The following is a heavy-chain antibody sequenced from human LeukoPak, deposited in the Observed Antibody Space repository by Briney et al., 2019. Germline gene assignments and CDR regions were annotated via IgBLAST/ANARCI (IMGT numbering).Heavy chain of an antibody. CDR3: AREEFDP. V-gene: IGHV3-33*01. Sequence: XRSLRLSCAASGFSFSAYGMHWVRQAPGKGLEWVAFIWSDGSKKYFADSVKGRFTVSRDNYKNTLYLQMNSLRAEDTAVYYCAREEFDPWGQGTLVTVSS. J-gene: IGHJ5*02. CDR1: GFSFSAYG. CDR2: IWSDGSKK.